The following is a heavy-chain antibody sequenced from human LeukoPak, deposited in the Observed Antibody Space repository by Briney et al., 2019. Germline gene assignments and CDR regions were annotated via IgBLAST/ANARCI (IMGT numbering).Heavy chain of an antibody. V-gene: IGHV5-51*01. CDR3: ARLWVSSWYDFDY. D-gene: IGHD6-13*01. Sequence: LGESLKISCKGSGYSFTSYWIGWVRQMPGKGLEWMGIIYPGDSDTRYSPSLQGQVTISADKSISTAYLQWSSLKASDTAMYYCARLWVSSWYDFDYWGQGTLVTVSS. CDR2: IYPGDSDT. J-gene: IGHJ4*02. CDR1: GYSFTSYW.